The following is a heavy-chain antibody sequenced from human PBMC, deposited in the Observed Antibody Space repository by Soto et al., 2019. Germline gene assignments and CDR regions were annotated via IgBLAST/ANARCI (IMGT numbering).Heavy chain of an antibody. D-gene: IGHD3-3*01. Sequence: SETLSLTCTVYGGSFSSYYWSWIRQPPGKGLEWIGEINYSGSTNYNPSLKSRVTISVDTSKNQFSLKLSSVTAADTAVYYCARGRFWSGYSHGWFDPWGQGTLVTVSS. CDR2: INYSGST. CDR1: GGSFSSYY. V-gene: IGHV4-34*01. CDR3: ARGRFWSGYSHGWFDP. J-gene: IGHJ5*02.